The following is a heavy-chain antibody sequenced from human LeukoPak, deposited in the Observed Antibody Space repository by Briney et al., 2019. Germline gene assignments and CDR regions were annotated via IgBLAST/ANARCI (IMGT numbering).Heavy chain of an antibody. Sequence: GASVKVSCKASGGTFSSYAISWVRQAPGQGLEWMGGIIPIFGTANYAQKFQGRVTITADKSTSTAYMELSSLRSEDTAVYYCATSMTTVTPYYYYYMDVWGKGTTVTVSS. CDR3: ATSMTTVTPYYYYYMDV. D-gene: IGHD4-17*01. J-gene: IGHJ6*03. CDR2: IIPIFGTA. V-gene: IGHV1-69*06. CDR1: GGTFSSYA.